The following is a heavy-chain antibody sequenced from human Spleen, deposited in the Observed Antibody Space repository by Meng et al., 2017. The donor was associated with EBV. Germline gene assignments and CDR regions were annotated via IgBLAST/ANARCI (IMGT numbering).Heavy chain of an antibody. V-gene: IGHV4-31*11. J-gene: IGHJ4*02. CDR2: IYYSGST. D-gene: IGHD3-16*01. CDR1: GGSINSGGYY. Sequence: QLQESGPGLVKPSQTLSLTCAVSGGSINSGGYYWTWIRQPPGKGLEWVGYIYYSGSTHYNPSLKSRVTMSVDTSKNQVSLRLSSVTAADTAVYFCARDIRPLGDFGLWGQGTMVTVSS. CDR3: ARDIRPLGDFGL.